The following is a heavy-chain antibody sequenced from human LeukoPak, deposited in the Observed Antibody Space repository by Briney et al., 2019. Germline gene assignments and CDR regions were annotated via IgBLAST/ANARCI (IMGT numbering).Heavy chain of an antibody. CDR2: ISYDGGNK. Sequence: GGSLRLSCAASGFTFSRSAMHWVRQAPGKGREWVAIISYDGGNKYYADSVKGRFTISRDNSKNTLYLQMNSLRAEDTAVYYCARGGSYLSAFDIWGQGTMVTVSS. CDR3: ARGGSYLSAFDI. CDR1: GFTFSRSA. D-gene: IGHD1-26*01. J-gene: IGHJ3*02. V-gene: IGHV3-30*14.